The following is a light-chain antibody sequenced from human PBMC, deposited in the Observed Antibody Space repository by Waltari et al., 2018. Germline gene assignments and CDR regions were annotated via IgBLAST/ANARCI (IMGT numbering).Light chain of an antibody. CDR3: CSYAGSYSVI. J-gene: IGLJ2*01. CDR2: AVT. V-gene: IGLV2-11*01. CDR1: SSDVGGYKY. Sequence: QSALTQPRSVSGSPGQSVTLSCTGTSSDVGGYKYVSWYQQHPGKVPKLMIYAVTKRASGLPDPFAGSKSCNTASLTISGLQTEDESDDDCCSYAGSYSVIFGAGTKRTVL.